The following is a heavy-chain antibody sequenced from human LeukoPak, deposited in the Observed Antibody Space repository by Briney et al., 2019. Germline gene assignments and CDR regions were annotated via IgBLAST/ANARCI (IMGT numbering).Heavy chain of an antibody. D-gene: IGHD1-26*01. CDR2: ISGSGGST. CDR1: GFTFSSYV. J-gene: IGHJ4*02. V-gene: IGHV3-23*01. Sequence: GGSLRLSCAASGFTFSSYVMSWVRQAPGKGLEWVSAISGSGGSTYYADSVKGRFTISRDNSKNTLYLQMNSLRAEDTAVYYCAKPGVGATAYYFDYWGQGTLVTVSS. CDR3: AKPGVGATAYYFDY.